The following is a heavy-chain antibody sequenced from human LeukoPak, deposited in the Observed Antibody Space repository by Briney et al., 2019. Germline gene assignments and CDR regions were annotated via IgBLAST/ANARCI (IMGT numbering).Heavy chain of an antibody. CDR2: ISYDGGNK. CDR3: AKEGNYDFWSGRGASYYYGMDV. Sequence: GGSLRLSCAASGFTFSTYAMHWVRQAPGKGLEWVALISYDGGNKYYADSVKGRFTISRDNSKNSLYLQMNSLRAEDTALYYCAKEGNYDFWSGRGASYYYGMDVWGQGTTVTVSS. D-gene: IGHD3-3*01. J-gene: IGHJ6*02. CDR1: GFTFSTYA. V-gene: IGHV3-30-3*01.